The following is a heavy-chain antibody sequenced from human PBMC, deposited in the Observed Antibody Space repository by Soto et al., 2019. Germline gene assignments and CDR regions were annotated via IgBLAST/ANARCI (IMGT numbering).Heavy chain of an antibody. V-gene: IGHV3-53*01. CDR3: AKDGRPSSWYSWFDS. D-gene: IGHD6-13*01. J-gene: IGHJ5*01. CDR2: ISTSGGTT. Sequence: EVQLVESGGGLIQPGGSLRLSCAASGFTVSSTYMTWVRQAPGKGLEWVSVISTSGGTTYYADSVKGRFITSRDNSRNTLYLQVNSLRAEDTALYYCAKDGRPSSWYSWFDSWGQGTQVTVSS. CDR1: GFTVSSTY.